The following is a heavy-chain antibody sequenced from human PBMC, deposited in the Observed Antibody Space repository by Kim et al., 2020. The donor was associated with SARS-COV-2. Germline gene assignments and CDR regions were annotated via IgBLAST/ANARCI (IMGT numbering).Heavy chain of an antibody. Sequence: GGSLRLSCAASGFTFSNYAMTWVRQASGKGLEWVSSTNTNGGSTFYADSVKGRFTISRDNSKDTLYLQMNSLRVDDTALYFCAILMVPTRLLDWGQGTLVTVSS. CDR3: AILMVPTRLLD. J-gene: IGHJ4*02. CDR2: TNTNGGST. CDR1: GFTFSNYA. D-gene: IGHD2-8*01. V-gene: IGHV3-23*01.